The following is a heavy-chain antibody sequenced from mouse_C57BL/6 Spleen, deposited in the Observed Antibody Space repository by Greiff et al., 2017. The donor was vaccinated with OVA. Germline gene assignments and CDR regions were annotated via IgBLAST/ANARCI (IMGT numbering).Heavy chain of an antibody. Sequence: QVQLQQPGAELVMPGASVKLSCKASGYTFTSYWMHWVKQRPGQGLEWIGEIDPSDSYTNYNQKFKGKSTLTVDKSSSTAYMQLSSLTSEDSAVYYCARSSLYYGSSPSYAMDYWGQGTSVTVSS. CDR3: ARSSLYYGSSPSYAMDY. J-gene: IGHJ4*01. CDR2: IDPSDSYT. CDR1: GYTFTSYW. V-gene: IGHV1-69*01. D-gene: IGHD1-1*01.